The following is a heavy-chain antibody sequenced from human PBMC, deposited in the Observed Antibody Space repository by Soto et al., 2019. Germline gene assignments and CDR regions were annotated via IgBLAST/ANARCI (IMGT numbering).Heavy chain of an antibody. CDR2: IIPILGIA. CDR1: GGTFSSYT. J-gene: IGHJ4*02. D-gene: IGHD2-15*01. CDR3: ASYPSVANGGGL. V-gene: IGHV1-69*02. Sequence: QVQLVQSGAEVKKPGSSVKVSCKASGGTFSSYTISWVRQAPGQGLEWMGRIIPILGIANYAQKFQGRVNITAHKSTSIAYVELSSLRSEDTAVYYCASYPSVANGGGLWGQGTLVTVSS.